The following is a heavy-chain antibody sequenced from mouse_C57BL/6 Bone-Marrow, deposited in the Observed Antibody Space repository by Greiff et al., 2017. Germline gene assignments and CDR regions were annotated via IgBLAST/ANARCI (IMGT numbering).Heavy chain of an antibody. Sequence: QVQLQQSGAELVRPGASVKLSCKASGYTFTDYYINWVKQRPGQGLEWIARIYPGSGNTYYNEKFKGKATLTAEKSSSTAYMQLSSLTSEDSAVYFCAREGLVRRVYYAMDYWGQGTSVTVSS. D-gene: IGHD2-14*01. V-gene: IGHV1-76*01. CDR3: AREGLVRRVYYAMDY. CDR1: GYTFTDYY. CDR2: IYPGSGNT. J-gene: IGHJ4*01.